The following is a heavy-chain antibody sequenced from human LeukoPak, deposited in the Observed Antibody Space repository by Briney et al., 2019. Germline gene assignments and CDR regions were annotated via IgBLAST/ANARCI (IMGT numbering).Heavy chain of an antibody. CDR1: GFTFRNAW. CDR2: IKSKTDGGTT. V-gene: IGHV3-15*01. J-gene: IGHJ4*02. D-gene: IGHD3-22*01. CDR3: TTGYDSSGYSYYFDY. Sequence: GGSLRLSRAASGFTFRNAWMSWVRQAPGKGLEWVGRIKSKTDGGTTDYAAPVKGRFTISRDDSKNTLYLQMNSLKTEDTAVYYCTTGYDSSGYSYYFDYWGQGTLVTVSS.